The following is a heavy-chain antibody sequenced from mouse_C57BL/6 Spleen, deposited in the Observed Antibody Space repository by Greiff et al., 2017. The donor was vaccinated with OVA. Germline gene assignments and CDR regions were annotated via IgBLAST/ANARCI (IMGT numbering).Heavy chain of an antibody. CDR2: IRNKANGYTT. CDR1: GFTFTDYY. CDR3: ARSSTVKYYFDY. J-gene: IGHJ2*01. Sequence: EVQGVESGGGLVQPGGSLSLSCAASGFTFTDYYMSWVRQPPGKALEWLGFIRNKANGYTTEYSASVKGRFTISRDNSQSILYLQMNALRAEDSATYYCARSSTVKYYFDYWGQGTTLTVSS. D-gene: IGHD1-1*01. V-gene: IGHV7-3*01.